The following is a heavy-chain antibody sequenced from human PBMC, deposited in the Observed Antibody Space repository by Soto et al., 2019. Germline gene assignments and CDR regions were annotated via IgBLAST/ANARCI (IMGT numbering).Heavy chain of an antibody. CDR1: GGSTSPYY. Sequence: QVQLQESGPGLVKASETLSLTCTVSGGSTSPYYWSWLRQPPGKGLEWIGFIDYSGGARYNPSLKSRVTMSPYTSENQISLKLSSMTAADTAVYFCARGRPWELYDYWGQGTLVTVSS. V-gene: IGHV4-59*01. D-gene: IGHD1-7*01. CDR3: ARGRPWELYDY. J-gene: IGHJ4*02. CDR2: IDYSGGA.